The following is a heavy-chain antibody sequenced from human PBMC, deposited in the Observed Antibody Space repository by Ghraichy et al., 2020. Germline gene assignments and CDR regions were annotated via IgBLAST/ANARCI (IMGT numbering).Heavy chain of an antibody. CDR1: GGSFSGYY. Sequence: SETLSLTCAVYGGSFSGYYWSWIRQPPGKGLEWIGEINHSGSTNYNPSLKSRVTISVDTSKNQFSLKLSSVTAADTAVYYCARYYYDSSGYYYGMYVWGQGTTVTVSS. CDR3: ARYYYDSSGYYYGMYV. V-gene: IGHV4-34*01. J-gene: IGHJ6*02. CDR2: INHSGST. D-gene: IGHD3-22*01.